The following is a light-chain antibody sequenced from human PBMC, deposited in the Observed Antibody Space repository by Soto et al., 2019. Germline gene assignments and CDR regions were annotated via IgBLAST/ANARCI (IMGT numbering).Light chain of an antibody. CDR2: GVN. J-gene: IGLJ2*01. V-gene: IGLV2-8*01. CDR1: SSDVGAYNY. Sequence: QSALTQPPSASGSPGQSVTISCTGSSSDVGAYNYVSWYQQHPGKAPKLMIYGVNKRPSGVPDRFSGSKSGNTASLTVSGVQAEDEADYYCSSYAGSTVVFGGGTKLTVL. CDR3: SSYAGSTVV.